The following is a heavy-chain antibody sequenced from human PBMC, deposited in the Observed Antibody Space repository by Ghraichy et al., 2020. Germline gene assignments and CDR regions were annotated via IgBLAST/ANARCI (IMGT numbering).Heavy chain of an antibody. J-gene: IGHJ4*02. CDR3: AKDMVGGYSYGYPFDY. D-gene: IGHD5-18*01. CDR1: GFTFDDYA. CDR2: ISWNSGSI. V-gene: IGHV3-9*01. Sequence: GGSLRLSCAASGFTFDDYAMHWVRQAPGKGLEWVSGISWNSGSIGYADSVKGRFPISRDNAKNSLYLQMNSLRAEDTALYYCAKDMVGGYSYGYPFDYWGQGTLVTVSS.